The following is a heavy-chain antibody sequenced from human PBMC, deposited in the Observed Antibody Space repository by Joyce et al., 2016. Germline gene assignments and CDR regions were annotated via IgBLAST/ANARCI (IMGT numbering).Heavy chain of an antibody. V-gene: IGHV1-18*01. J-gene: IGHJ4*02. D-gene: IGHD5-24*01. CDR1: GYTFNSYP. CDR3: VRQTDVEMASLVDY. CDR2: ISAYNGNI. Sequence: QVKFLQFGAEVNKPGASAMVSCKASGYTFNSYPISGLRHGPGKGLEWMVMISAYNGNIKYEHPLQCIFRMTTDTSTTTAYMEQRSLKSDDTAVYYCVRQTDVEMASLVDYWGQGALITVSS.